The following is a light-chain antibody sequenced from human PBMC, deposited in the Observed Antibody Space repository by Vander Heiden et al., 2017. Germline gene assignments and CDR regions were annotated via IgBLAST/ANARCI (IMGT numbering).Light chain of an antibody. Sequence: QSVLTQPPSVSAAPGQKVIISFSGSKSNIGINYVSWYQQLPGSDPNLLIYANDKRPSEIPDRFSGSKSGTSATLGVTGLQTGDEAVYYCGTRDSSLSAVMFGGGTKLTVL. J-gene: IGLJ3*02. V-gene: IGLV1-51*01. CDR3: GTRDSSLSAVM. CDR2: AND. CDR1: KSNIGINY.